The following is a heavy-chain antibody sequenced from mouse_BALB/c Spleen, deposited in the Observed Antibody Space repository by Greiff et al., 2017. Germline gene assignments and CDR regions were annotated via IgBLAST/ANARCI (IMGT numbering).Heavy chain of an antibody. Sequence: DVKLVESGGDLVKPGGSLKLSCAASGFTFSSYGMSWVRQTPDKRLEWVATISSGGSYTYYPDSVKGRFTISRDNAKNTLYLQMSSLKSEDTAMYYCARHGDGNDYWGQGTTLTVSS. V-gene: IGHV5-6*02. CDR1: GFTFSSYG. D-gene: IGHD2-1*01. J-gene: IGHJ2*01. CDR2: ISSGGSYT. CDR3: ARHGDGNDY.